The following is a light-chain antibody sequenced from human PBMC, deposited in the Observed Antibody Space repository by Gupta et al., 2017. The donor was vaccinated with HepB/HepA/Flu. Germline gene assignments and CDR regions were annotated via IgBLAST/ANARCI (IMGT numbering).Light chain of an antibody. Sequence: DIVMTPSPLSLPVTPGEQASISCRSSQSLLHHNGFNYLEWYLQKPGQSPQLLIYLGSDRASGVPDRFSGSGSGTDFTLKISRVEAEDVGVYYCMQALQSPWTFGQGTKVDIK. CDR2: LGS. V-gene: IGKV2-28*01. J-gene: IGKJ1*01. CDR3: MQALQSPWT. CDR1: QSLLHHNGFNY.